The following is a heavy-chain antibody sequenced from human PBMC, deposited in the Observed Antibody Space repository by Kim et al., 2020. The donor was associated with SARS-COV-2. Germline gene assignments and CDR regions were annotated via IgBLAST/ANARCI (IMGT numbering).Heavy chain of an antibody. CDR2: MYYSGNS. CDR3: ARDLLGNCNAGTCRMDV. J-gene: IGHJ6*02. Sequence: SETLSLTCTVSGGSVSSGTYYWSWIRQSPGKGLEWIGNMYYSGNSNYNPSLESRVTISVDTSKNQFSLKLSSVTAADTAVYYCARDLLGNCNAGTCRMDVWGQGTTVTVSS. CDR1: GGSVSSGTYY. D-gene: IGHD2-15*01. V-gene: IGHV4-61*01.